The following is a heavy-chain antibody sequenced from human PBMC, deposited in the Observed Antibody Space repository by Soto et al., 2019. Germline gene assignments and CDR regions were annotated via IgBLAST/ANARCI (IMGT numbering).Heavy chain of an antibody. J-gene: IGHJ4*02. D-gene: IGHD3-22*01. CDR2: IYYRGRT. V-gene: IGHV4-59*01. CDR1: GGSISSYY. Sequence: QVQLQESGPGLVKPSETLSLTCTVSGGSISSYYWSWIRQPPGKGLEWIGYIYYRGRTNYNPSLTSRFTISGDTSKNQFSLKLSSVTAADTAVYYCARDNGRENYYDSIGYWYYFDYWGQGTLVTVSS. CDR3: ARDNGRENYYDSIGYWYYFDY.